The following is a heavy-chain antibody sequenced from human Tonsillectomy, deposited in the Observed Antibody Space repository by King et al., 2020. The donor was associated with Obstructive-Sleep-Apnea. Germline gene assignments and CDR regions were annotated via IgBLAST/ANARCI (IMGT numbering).Heavy chain of an antibody. V-gene: IGHV3-21*01. D-gene: IGHD4-17*01. J-gene: IGHJ6*02. CDR1: GFTFSSYS. Sequence: VQLVESGGGLVKPGGSLRLSCAPSGFTFSSYSMNWVRQAPGKGLEWVSSISSSSSYIYYEEALKGRFTISRDNAKNSLYLQMNSLRADDTAVYYCARDLTVTTDYYYVMDVWGQGTTVTVSS. CDR2: ISSSSSYI. CDR3: ARDLTVTTDYYYVMDV.